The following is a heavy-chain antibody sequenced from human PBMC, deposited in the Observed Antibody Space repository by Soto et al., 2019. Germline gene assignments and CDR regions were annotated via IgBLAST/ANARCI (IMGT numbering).Heavy chain of an antibody. CDR3: AKDRDYPRDYYRY. D-gene: IGHD3-10*01. J-gene: IGHJ4*02. Sequence: GGSLRLSCAASGFTFSSSAISWVRQAPGKGLEWVSAVSANGQGIYYADSVRGRFTISRDNSKNPVFLHMDSRSAEATAVYYCAKDRDYPRDYYRYWGQGTLVTVSS. CDR2: VSANGQGI. V-gene: IGHV3-23*01. CDR1: GFTFSSSA.